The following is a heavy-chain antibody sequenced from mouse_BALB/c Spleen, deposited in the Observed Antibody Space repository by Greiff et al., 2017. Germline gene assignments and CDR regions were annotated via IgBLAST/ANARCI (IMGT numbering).Heavy chain of an antibody. CDR1: GYTFTSYW. CDR2: INPSTGYT. CDR3: AREYGNYLSWFAY. V-gene: IGHV1-7*01. D-gene: IGHD2-10*02. J-gene: IGHJ3*01. Sequence: VQLQQSGAELAKPGASVKMSCKASGYTFTSYWMHWVKQRPGQGLEWIGYINPSTGYTEYNQKFKDKATLTADKSSSTAYMQLSSLTSEDSAVYYCAREYGNYLSWFAYWGQGTLVTVSA.